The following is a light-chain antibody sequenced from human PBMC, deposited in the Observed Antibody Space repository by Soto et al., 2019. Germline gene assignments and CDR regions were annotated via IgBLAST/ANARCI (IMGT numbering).Light chain of an antibody. CDR3: QQYSTYWT. J-gene: IGKJ1*01. CDR2: KAS. V-gene: IGKV1-5*03. Sequence: DIQMTQSPSTLSASVGDRVTITCRASQSISSWLAWYQQKPGKAPRLLIYKASTLESGVPSRFSGSGSGTDFTLTISSLQHDYFATYYCQQYSTYWTFGQGTRVEIK. CDR1: QSISSW.